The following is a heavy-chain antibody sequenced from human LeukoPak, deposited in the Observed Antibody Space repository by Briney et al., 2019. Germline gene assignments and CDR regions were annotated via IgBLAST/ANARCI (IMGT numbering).Heavy chain of an antibody. D-gene: IGHD3-10*01. Sequence: SETLSLTCTVSGGSITNYYWSWIRQPPGKGLEWIGYIYYSGSTNYNPSLKSRVTISVDKSKNQFSLKLSSVTAADTAVYYCARTYGSGSHQIPFDYWGQGTLVTVSS. J-gene: IGHJ4*02. V-gene: IGHV4-59*12. CDR2: IYYSGST. CDR3: ARTYGSGSHQIPFDY. CDR1: GGSITNYY.